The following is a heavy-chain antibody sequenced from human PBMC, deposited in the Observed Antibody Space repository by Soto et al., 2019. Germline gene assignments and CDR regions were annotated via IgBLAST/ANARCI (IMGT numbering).Heavy chain of an antibody. CDR3: ARVRQLGELSFDAFDI. V-gene: IGHV3-33*01. D-gene: IGHD3-16*02. CDR1: GFTFSSYG. CDR2: IWYDGSNK. Sequence: GESLKISCAASGFTFSSYGMHWVRQAPGKGLEWVAVIWYDGSNKYYADSVKGRFTISRDNSKNTLYLQMNSLRAEDTAVYYCARVRQLGELSFDAFDIWGQGTMVTVSS. J-gene: IGHJ3*02.